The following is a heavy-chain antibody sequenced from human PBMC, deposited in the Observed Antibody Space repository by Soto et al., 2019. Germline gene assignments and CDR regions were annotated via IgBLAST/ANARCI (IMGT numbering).Heavy chain of an antibody. Sequence: GESLKISCAASGFTFSSYAMHWVRQAPGKGLEWVAVISYDGSNKYYADSVKGRFTISRDNSKNTLYLQMNSLRAEDTAVYYCARVRLDSSSYGDIDYWGQGTLVTVSS. D-gene: IGHD6-6*01. J-gene: IGHJ4*02. CDR3: ARVRLDSSSYGDIDY. CDR2: ISYDGSNK. CDR1: GFTFSSYA. V-gene: IGHV3-30-3*01.